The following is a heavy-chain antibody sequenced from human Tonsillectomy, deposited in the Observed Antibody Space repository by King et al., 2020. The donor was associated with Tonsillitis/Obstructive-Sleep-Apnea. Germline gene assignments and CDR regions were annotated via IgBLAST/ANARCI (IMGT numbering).Heavy chain of an antibody. D-gene: IGHD3-22*01. CDR1: GFNFDDYA. CDR3: AKGLDYDTPTGSVDY. V-gene: IGHV3-9*01. Sequence: VQLVESGGGLVQPGRSLRLSCAASGFNFDDYAMHWVRQAPGKGLEWVSGISWNSGNIGYADSVKGRFTISRDNAKNSLYLQMNSLRAEDTALYYCAKGLDYDTPTGSVDYWGQGTLVTVSS. CDR2: ISWNSGNI. J-gene: IGHJ4*02.